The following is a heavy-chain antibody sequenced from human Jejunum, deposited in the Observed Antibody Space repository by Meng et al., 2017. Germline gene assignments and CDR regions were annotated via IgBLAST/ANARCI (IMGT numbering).Heavy chain of an antibody. J-gene: IGHJ5*02. D-gene: IGHD1-1*01. Sequence: SETLSLTCTVSGASISSSTWWSWVSHTPGKGREWLGEIHGIGSNNYNPSLKSRVIISMDKSKNQFSLQVNSVTAADTGVYFCARNKMSGGTTDWFNPWGQGTLVTVSS. CDR2: IHGIGSN. V-gene: IGHV4-4*02. CDR1: GASISSSTW. CDR3: ARNKMSGGTTDWFNP.